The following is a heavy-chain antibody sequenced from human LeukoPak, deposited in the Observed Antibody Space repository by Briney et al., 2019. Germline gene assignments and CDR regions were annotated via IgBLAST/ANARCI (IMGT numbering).Heavy chain of an antibody. Sequence: GGSLRLSCAASGFTFSSYEMNWVRQAPGKGLEWVGFIRSKAYGGTTEYAASVKGRFTISRDDSKSIAYLQMNSLKTEDTAVYYCTRVIVATKDYWGQGTLVTVYS. V-gene: IGHV3-49*04. CDR3: TRVIVATKDY. D-gene: IGHD5-12*01. CDR1: GFTFSSYE. CDR2: IRSKAYGGTT. J-gene: IGHJ4*02.